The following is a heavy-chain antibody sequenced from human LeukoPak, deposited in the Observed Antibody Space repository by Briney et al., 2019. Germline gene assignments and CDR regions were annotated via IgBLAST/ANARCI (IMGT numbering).Heavy chain of an antibody. Sequence: SETLSLTCTVSGGSISSSPYYWGWIRQPPGKGLEWIGTFYYSGSTYYNPSLKSRVTIPVDTSKNQFSLKLSSVTAADTAVYYCARFPLTHYDSSGYYPYWGQGTLVTVSS. CDR1: GGSISSSPYY. CDR2: FYYSGST. J-gene: IGHJ4*02. CDR3: ARFPLTHYDSSGYYPY. D-gene: IGHD3-22*01. V-gene: IGHV4-39*01.